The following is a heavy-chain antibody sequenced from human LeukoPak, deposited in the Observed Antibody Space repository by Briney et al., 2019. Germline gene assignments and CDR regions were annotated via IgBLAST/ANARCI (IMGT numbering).Heavy chain of an antibody. CDR2: ISAYNGNT. D-gene: IGHD2-21*02. V-gene: IGHV1-18*01. Sequence: ASVKVSCKASGYTFTSYGIGWVRQAPGQGLEWMGWISAYNGNTNYAQKLQGRVTMTTDTSTSTAYMELRSLRSDDTAVYYCATGGYCGGDCYSGCFQHWGQGTLVTVSS. CDR1: GYTFTSYG. J-gene: IGHJ1*01. CDR3: ATGGYCGGDCYSGCFQH.